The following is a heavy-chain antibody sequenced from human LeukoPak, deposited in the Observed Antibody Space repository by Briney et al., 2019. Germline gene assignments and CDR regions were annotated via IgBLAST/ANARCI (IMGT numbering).Heavy chain of an antibody. Sequence: GGSLRLSCAASGFTFSSYEMNWVRQAPGKGMEWVSYISSSGSTIYYADSVKGRFTISRDNAKNSLYLQMNSLRAEDTAVYYCAKATYYYDSSGHSDNWFDPWGQGTLVTVSS. CDR2: ISSSGSTI. J-gene: IGHJ5*02. CDR1: GFTFSSYE. CDR3: AKATYYYDSSGHSDNWFDP. D-gene: IGHD3-22*01. V-gene: IGHV3-48*03.